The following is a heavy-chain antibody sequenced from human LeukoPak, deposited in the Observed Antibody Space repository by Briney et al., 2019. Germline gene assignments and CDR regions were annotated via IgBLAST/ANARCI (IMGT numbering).Heavy chain of an antibody. CDR3: AKDGRTAAGIDY. J-gene: IGHJ4*02. CDR2: ISYDGSNK. D-gene: IGHD6-13*01. V-gene: IGHV3-30*18. CDR1: GFTFSSYG. Sequence: PGGSLRLSCAASGFTFSSYGMHWVRQAPGKGLEWVAVISYDGSNKYYADSVKGRFTISRDNSKNTLYLQMNSLRAEDTAVYYCAKDGRTAAGIDYWGQGTLVTVSS.